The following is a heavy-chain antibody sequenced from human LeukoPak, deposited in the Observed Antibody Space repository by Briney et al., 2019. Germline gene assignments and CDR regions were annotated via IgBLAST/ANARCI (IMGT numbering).Heavy chain of an antibody. Sequence: PGGSLRLSCTASGFTFGDYAMSWFRQAPGKGLEWVGFIRSKVYGGTTEYAASVKGRFTISRDDSKSIAYLQMNSLKTEDTAVYYCTRAVNVIVVVTGVDYWGQGTLVTVSS. CDR2: IRSKVYGGTT. CDR3: TRAVNVIVVVTGVDY. D-gene: IGHD2-21*02. CDR1: GFTFGDYA. J-gene: IGHJ4*02. V-gene: IGHV3-49*03.